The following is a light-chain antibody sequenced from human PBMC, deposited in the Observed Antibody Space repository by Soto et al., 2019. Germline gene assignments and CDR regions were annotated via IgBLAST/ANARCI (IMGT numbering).Light chain of an antibody. V-gene: IGLV2-23*02. CDR1: SSDVGAYYS. CDR3: CSSAPASTYV. Sequence: QSALAQPASVSGSPGQSVTISCTGTSSDVGAYYSVSWYQQHPDKAPQLMIYKVSQRPSGVSNRFSGSKSGNAASLTISGLQAGDEADYFCCSSAPASTYVFGTGTKVTVL. CDR2: KVS. J-gene: IGLJ1*01.